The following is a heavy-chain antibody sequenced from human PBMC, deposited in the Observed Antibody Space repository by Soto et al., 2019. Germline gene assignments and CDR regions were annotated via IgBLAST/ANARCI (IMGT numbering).Heavy chain of an antibody. CDR3: EREMPSTAAAYFYYGLNV. CDR2: IVPVFPSV. Sequence: QVQLVQSGAEVKRPGSSVKVSCKASGGAFNNYAIYWVRQAPGQGLEWLGTIVPVFPSVYYAPRFQGRLTITAAGSTDTVYMKLTSLKSEDTDVYYCEREMPSTAAAYFYYGLNVWGQGTSFTVSS. D-gene: IGHD6-13*01. J-gene: IGHJ6*02. V-gene: IGHV1-69*18. CDR1: GGAFNNYA.